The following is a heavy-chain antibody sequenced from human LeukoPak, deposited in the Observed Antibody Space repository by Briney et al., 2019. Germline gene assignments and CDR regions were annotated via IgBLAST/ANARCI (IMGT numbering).Heavy chain of an antibody. J-gene: IGHJ4*02. CDR3: ARAGMDSSGYYYEYYFDY. D-gene: IGHD3-22*01. CDR1: GFTFSSFA. CDR2: ISGSGDTT. V-gene: IGHV3-23*01. Sequence: PGGSLRLSCAASGFTFSSFAMNWVRQAPGKGLEWVSIISGSGDTTHYTDSVKGRFTVSRDNSKNTLYLQMNSLRAEDTAVYYCARAGMDSSGYYYEYYFDYWGQGTLVTVSS.